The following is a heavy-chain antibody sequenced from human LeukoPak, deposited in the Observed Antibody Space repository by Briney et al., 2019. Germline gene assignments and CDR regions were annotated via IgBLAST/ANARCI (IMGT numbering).Heavy chain of an antibody. V-gene: IGHV3-48*03. CDR2: ISRSGSTI. D-gene: IGHD5-18*01. Sequence: GRSLTLSCAAAGFTFSSYEWNWVRQSPGKGLEWVSYISRSGSTIFYADSVQGRFTDSRDNAKNSLYLQMNSLRAEDTAIYYCARGYSYATGYFDYWGQGTLVSVS. J-gene: IGHJ4*02. CDR3: ARGYSYATGYFDY. CDR1: GFTFSSYE.